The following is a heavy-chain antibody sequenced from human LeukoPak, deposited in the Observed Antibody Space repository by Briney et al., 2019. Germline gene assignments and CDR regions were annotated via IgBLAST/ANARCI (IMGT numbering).Heavy chain of an antibody. J-gene: IGHJ3*02. CDR2: INPNSGGT. Sequence: GASVKVSCKTSGYSFTSHYMHWVRQAPGQGPEWMGWINPNSGGTNYAQKFQGRVTMTRDTSISTAYMELSRLRSDDTAVYYCASGFMGYDRSGYYDDAFDIWGQGTMVTVSS. CDR1: GYSFTSHY. CDR3: ASGFMGYDRSGYYDDAFDI. V-gene: IGHV1-2*02. D-gene: IGHD3-22*01.